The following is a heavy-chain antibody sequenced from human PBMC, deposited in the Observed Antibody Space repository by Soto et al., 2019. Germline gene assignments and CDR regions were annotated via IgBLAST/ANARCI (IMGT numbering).Heavy chain of an antibody. CDR3: ANNPDRGSGGDY. J-gene: IGHJ4*02. D-gene: IGHD6-19*01. CDR1: GITLRNYA. CDR2: INNSGSRT. V-gene: IGHV3-23*05. Sequence: EVQLLESGGGSVQPGGSLRLSCAASGITLRNYAMTWVRQAPGKGLEWVSSINNSGSRTYYADSVKGRFTISRDNSKKTLFLQMNSLRAEDTAVYYCANNPDRGSGGDYWGQGTLVTVSS.